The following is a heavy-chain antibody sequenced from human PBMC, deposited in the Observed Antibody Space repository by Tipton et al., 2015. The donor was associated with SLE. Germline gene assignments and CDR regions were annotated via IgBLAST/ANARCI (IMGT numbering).Heavy chain of an antibody. D-gene: IGHD5-12*01. Sequence: TLSLTCTVSGGSISSSSYYWGWIRQPPGKGMGWSGSIYYSWSTYYNPSLKSRVTISVDTSKNQFSLKLSSVTAADTAVYYCARHWGGYADYWGQGTLVTVSS. CDR2: IYYSWST. V-gene: IGHV4-39*07. CDR3: ARHWGGYADY. J-gene: IGHJ4*02. CDR1: GGSISSSSYY.